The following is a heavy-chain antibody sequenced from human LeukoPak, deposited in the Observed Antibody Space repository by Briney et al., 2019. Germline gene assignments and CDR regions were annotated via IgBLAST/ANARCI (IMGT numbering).Heavy chain of an antibody. CDR1: GGSISSGSYY. J-gene: IGHJ4*02. CDR3: ARESGGYSYGSFDY. CDR2: IYTSGST. V-gene: IGHV4-61*02. Sequence: KASETLSFTCTVSGGSISSGSYYWSWIRQPAGKGLEWIGRIYTSGSTNYNPSLKSRVTISVDTSKNQFSLKLSSVTAADTAVYYCARESGGYSYGSFDYWGQGTLVTVSS. D-gene: IGHD5-18*01.